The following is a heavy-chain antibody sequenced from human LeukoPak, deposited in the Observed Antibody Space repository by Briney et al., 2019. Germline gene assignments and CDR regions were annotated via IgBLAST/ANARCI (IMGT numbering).Heavy chain of an antibody. J-gene: IGHJ3*02. Sequence: GGSLRLPCAASGFTFSNYWMNWVRQAPGKGLEWVANIKQDGSEKYYVDSVKGRFTISRDNAENSLYLQMNSLRAEDTAVYYCARVVSWKAFDIWGQGTMVTVSS. D-gene: IGHD1-1*01. CDR2: IKQDGSEK. CDR1: GFTFSNYW. CDR3: ARVVSWKAFDI. V-gene: IGHV3-7*01.